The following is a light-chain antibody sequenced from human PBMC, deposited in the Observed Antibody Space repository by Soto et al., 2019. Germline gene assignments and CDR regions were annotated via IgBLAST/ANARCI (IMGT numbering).Light chain of an antibody. CDR2: TNN. CDR3: AAWDDSLSGAV. J-gene: IGLJ7*01. V-gene: IGLV1-47*01. Sequence: QAVVTQPPSASGTPGQRVTISCSGSSSNMGSNYVYWYQQLPGTAPKLLIYTNNQRPSGVPDRFSGSKSGTSASLAISGLRSEDEADYYCAAWDDSLSGAVFGGGTQLTVL. CDR1: SSNMGSNY.